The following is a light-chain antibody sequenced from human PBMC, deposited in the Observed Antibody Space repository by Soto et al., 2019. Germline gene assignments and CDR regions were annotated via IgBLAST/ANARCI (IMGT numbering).Light chain of an antibody. V-gene: IGKV1-5*01. Sequence: DIQMTQSPSSLSASVGERVTITCRASQSISSWLAWYQQXPGKAPKLLIYDVSSLESGAPSKFSGSGSGTEFTLTISSMQPDDLATCYCQQYNSLWTFGQGTKVDIK. CDR3: QQYNSLWT. J-gene: IGKJ1*01. CDR2: DVS. CDR1: QSISSW.